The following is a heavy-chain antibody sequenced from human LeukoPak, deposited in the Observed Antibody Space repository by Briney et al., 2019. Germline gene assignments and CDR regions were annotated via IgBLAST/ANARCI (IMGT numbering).Heavy chain of an antibody. J-gene: IGHJ5*02. Sequence: SVKVSCKASGYTFTSYDINWVRQAPGQGLEWMGGIIPIFGTANYAQKFQGRVTITADESTSTAYMELSSLRSEDTAVYYCARDRSGSYLNWFDPWGQGTLVTVSS. V-gene: IGHV1-69*13. CDR1: GYTFTSYD. CDR2: IIPIFGTA. D-gene: IGHD1-26*01. CDR3: ARDRSGSYLNWFDP.